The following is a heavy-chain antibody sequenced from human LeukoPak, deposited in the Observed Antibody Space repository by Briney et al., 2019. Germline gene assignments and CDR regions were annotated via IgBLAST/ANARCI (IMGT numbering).Heavy chain of an antibody. CDR3: AKDSRAYYDILTGYHPMKY. J-gene: IGHJ4*02. Sequence: GGSLRLSCAASGFTFSSYGMHWVRQAPGKGLEWVAVISYDGSNKYYADSVKGRFTISRDNSKNTLYLQMNSLRAEDTAVYYCAKDSRAYYDILTGYHPMKYWGQGTLVTVSS. CDR1: GFTFSSYG. D-gene: IGHD3-9*01. CDR2: ISYDGSNK. V-gene: IGHV3-30*18.